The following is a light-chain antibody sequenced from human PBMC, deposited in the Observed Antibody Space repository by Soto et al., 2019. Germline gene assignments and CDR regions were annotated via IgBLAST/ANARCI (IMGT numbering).Light chain of an antibody. J-gene: IGKJ4*01. CDR1: RSVSSN. Sequence: EVVMTQSPATLSVSPGERATLSCRASRSVSSNLAWYQQKPGQAPRLLIFGASTRATGVPARFSGSGSGTEFTLTIRSLQSEDFALYYCQQYYDWPPLTFGGGTKVEI. CDR3: QQYYDWPPLT. CDR2: GAS. V-gene: IGKV3-15*01.